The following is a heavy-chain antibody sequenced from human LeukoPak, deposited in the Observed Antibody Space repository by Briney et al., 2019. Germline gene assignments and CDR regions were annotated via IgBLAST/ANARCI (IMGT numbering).Heavy chain of an antibody. Sequence: GGSLRLSCAASAFTFSDYTMTWVRQAPGKGLDWVSAISGSGGSTYYADSVKGRFTISRDNAKNSLYLQMNSLRAEDTAVYYCATKVPGTSHFSHWGQGILVTVSS. V-gene: IGHV3-23*01. CDR3: ATKVPGTSHFSH. CDR1: AFTFSDYT. J-gene: IGHJ4*02. CDR2: ISGSGGST. D-gene: IGHD6-19*01.